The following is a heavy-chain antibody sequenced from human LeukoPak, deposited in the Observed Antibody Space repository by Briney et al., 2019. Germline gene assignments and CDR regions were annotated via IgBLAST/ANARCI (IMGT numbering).Heavy chain of an antibody. CDR1: GFSFSSYS. Sequence: GGSLRLSCSASGFSFSSYSMHWVRQPPGKGLEYVSVISSNGDSTYYADSVKGRFTISRDNSKNTLYLLMNSLRAEDTAVYYCARDVDYYDTLTGYYQHFGMDVWGQGTTVTVSS. D-gene: IGHD3-9*01. V-gene: IGHV3-64*04. CDR2: ISSNGDST. J-gene: IGHJ6*02. CDR3: ARDVDYYDTLTGYYQHFGMDV.